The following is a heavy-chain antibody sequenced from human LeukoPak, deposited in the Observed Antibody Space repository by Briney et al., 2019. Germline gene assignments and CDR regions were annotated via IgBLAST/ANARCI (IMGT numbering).Heavy chain of an antibody. CDR2: INHSGST. CDR1: GGSFSGYY. D-gene: IGHD3-10*01. V-gene: IGHV4-34*01. J-gene: IGHJ5*02. CDR3: ARGQSTYYYGSGSYYNVRFDP. Sequence: PETRSLTCAVYGGSFSGYYCSWIRQPPEKGLEWIGEINHSGSTNCNPSLKSRVTISVDTSENQSSLKRSSVTAADTAVYYCARGQSTYYYGSGSYYNVRFDPWGQGTLVTVSS.